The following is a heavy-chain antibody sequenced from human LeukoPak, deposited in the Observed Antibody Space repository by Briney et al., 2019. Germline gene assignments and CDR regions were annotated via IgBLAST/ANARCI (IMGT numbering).Heavy chain of an antibody. D-gene: IGHD2-8*01. Sequence: GGSLRLSCAASGFTFRTYGMHWLRQGPGKGLEWVAVIWHDGSKRFYADSVQSRFTISRDDSQNTLYLQMNSLRVEDAAVYYCARDPGVTYYYFDHWGQGSLVIVSS. J-gene: IGHJ4*02. CDR3: ARDPGVTYYYFDH. CDR2: IWHDGSKR. CDR1: GFTFRTYG. V-gene: IGHV3-33*01.